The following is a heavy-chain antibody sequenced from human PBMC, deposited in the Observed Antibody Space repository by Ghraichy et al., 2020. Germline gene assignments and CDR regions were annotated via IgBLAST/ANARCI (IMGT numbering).Heavy chain of an antibody. D-gene: IGHD2-2*01. CDR1: GFTFSSYA. Sequence: GGSLRLSCAASGFTFSSYAMHWVRQAPGKGLEWVAVMSFDGSNDHYAASGKGRFTISRDNSKNTLYLQMNSLRADDSAVYYCARDHRAYCSYTKCYAPDYWGQGTPVTISS. CDR2: MSFDGSND. J-gene: IGHJ4*02. V-gene: IGHV3-30*04. CDR3: ARDHRAYCSYTKCYAPDY.